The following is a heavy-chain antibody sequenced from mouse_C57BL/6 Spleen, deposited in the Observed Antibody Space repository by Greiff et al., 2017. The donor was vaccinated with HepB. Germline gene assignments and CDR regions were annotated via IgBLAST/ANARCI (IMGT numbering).Heavy chain of an antibody. V-gene: IGHV1-75*01. D-gene: IGHD1-1*01. Sequence: VQLQESGPELVKPGASVKISCKASGYTFTDYYINWVKQRPGQGLEWIGWIFPGSGSTYYNEKFKGKATLTVDKSSSTAYMLLSSLTSEDSAVYFGARHYYGSRTKGYYYAMDYWGQGTSVTVSS. CDR3: ARHYYGSRTKGYYYAMDY. CDR1: GYTFTDYY. J-gene: IGHJ4*01. CDR2: IFPGSGST.